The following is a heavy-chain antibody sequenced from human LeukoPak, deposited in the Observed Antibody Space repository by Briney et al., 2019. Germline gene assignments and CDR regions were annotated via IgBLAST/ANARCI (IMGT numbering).Heavy chain of an antibody. Sequence: GGSLRVSCAVSGFTFSNYFMSWVRQAPGKGLEWVANIKEDGREKYYADSVKGRFTISRDNANNSLYLQMDSLRVEDTAVYYFARDKDRGWLQMTDAWFDSWGQGTLVTVSS. J-gene: IGHJ5*01. CDR2: IKEDGREK. V-gene: IGHV3-7*01. CDR1: GFTFSNYF. D-gene: IGHD5-24*01. CDR3: ARDKDRGWLQMTDAWFDS.